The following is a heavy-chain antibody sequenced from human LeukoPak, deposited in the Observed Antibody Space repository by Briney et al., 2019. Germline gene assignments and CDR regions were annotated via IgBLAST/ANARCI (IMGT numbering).Heavy chain of an antibody. CDR2: ISGSGGST. CDR3: AKPATLRGPRYYDSNPYPVWYFDY. Sequence: GGSLRLSCAASGFTFSSYAMHWVRQAPGKGLEWVSAISGSGGSTYYADSVKGRFTISRDNSKNTLYLQMNSLRAEDTAVYYCAKPATLRGPRYYDSNPYPVWYFDYWGQGTLVTVSS. CDR1: GFTFSSYA. V-gene: IGHV3-23*01. J-gene: IGHJ4*02. D-gene: IGHD3-22*01.